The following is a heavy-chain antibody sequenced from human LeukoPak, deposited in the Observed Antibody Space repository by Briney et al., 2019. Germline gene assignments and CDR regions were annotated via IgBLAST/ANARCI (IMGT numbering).Heavy chain of an antibody. CDR1: GYIFNRYY. Sequence: VASVQVPYKACGYIFNRYYMHWVLQAPGQGLEWMGWINPNSGDTNYAQKFQGRVTMTRDTSISTAYMDLSRLTSDDTAVYYCARDRSQGRDFDYWGQGTLVTVSS. V-gene: IGHV1-2*03. CDR2: INPNSGDT. D-gene: IGHD3-10*01. J-gene: IGHJ4*02. CDR3: ARDRSQGRDFDY.